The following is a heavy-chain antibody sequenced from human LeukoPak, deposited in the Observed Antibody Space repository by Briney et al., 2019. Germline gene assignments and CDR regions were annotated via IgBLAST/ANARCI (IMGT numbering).Heavy chain of an antibody. J-gene: IGHJ4*02. CDR3: VAGTYSYYFDF. V-gene: IGHV5-51*01. D-gene: IGHD3-10*01. CDR1: GYSFISYW. Sequence: GESLKISCKGSGYSFISYWIGWVRQMPGKGLEWMGIIYPGDSDTTYSPSFQGQLTISADKSISTAYLQWSSLKASDTAMYYCVAGTYSYYFDFWGQGTLVTVSS. CDR2: IYPGDSDT.